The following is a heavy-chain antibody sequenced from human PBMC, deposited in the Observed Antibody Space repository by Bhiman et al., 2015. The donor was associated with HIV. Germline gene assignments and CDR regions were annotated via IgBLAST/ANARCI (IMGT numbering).Heavy chain of an antibody. Sequence: QLVESGGGVVQPGRSLRLSCAASGFTFSSYAMHWVRQAPGKGLEWVAVISYDGSNKYYAGSVKGRFTISRDNSENTLYLQMNSLRAEDTAVYYCARDMGDGDPYYFDYWGQGTLVTVSS. V-gene: IGHV3-30*04. CDR1: GFTFSSYA. CDR3: ARDMGDGDPYYFDY. CDR2: ISYDGSNK. D-gene: IGHD4-17*01. J-gene: IGHJ4*02.